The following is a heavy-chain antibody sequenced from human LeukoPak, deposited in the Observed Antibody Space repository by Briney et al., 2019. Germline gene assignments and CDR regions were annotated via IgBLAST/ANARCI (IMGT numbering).Heavy chain of an antibody. V-gene: IGHV1-2*02. CDR2: INPNSGGT. D-gene: IGHD6-13*01. J-gene: IGHJ4*02. Sequence: ASVKVSCKASGYTFTGYYMHRVRQAPGQGLELMGWINPNSGGTNYAQKFQGRVTMTRDTSISTAYMELSRLRSDDTAVYYCARLSGIAAAVGYWGQGTLVTVSS. CDR3: ARLSGIAAAVGY. CDR1: GYTFTGYY.